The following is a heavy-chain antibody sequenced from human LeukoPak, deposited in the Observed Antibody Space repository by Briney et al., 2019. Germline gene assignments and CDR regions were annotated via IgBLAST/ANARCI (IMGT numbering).Heavy chain of an antibody. Sequence: GGSLRLSCAASGFTVSSNYMSWVRQAPGKGLEWVSVIYSGGSTYYADSVKGRFTISRDNSKNTLYLQMNSLRAEDTAVYYCARGGAAYCGGDCYFGDFDYWGQGTLVTVSS. D-gene: IGHD2-21*02. J-gene: IGHJ4*02. V-gene: IGHV3-66*01. CDR1: GFTVSSNY. CDR2: IYSGGST. CDR3: ARGGAAYCGGDCYFGDFDY.